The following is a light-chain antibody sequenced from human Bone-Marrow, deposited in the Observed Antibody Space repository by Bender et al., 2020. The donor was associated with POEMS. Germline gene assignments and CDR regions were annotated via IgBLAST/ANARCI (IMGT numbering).Light chain of an antibody. CDR3: GSYAGLSTVYV. CDR1: SSDVGSYNL. J-gene: IGLJ1*01. Sequence: QSALTQPASVSGSPGQSITISCTGTSSDVGSYNLVSWYQQYPGKAPKVMIYETGRRPSGVSNRFSGSKSGNTASLTISGLQAEDEADYYCGSYAGLSTVYVFGGGTKVTVL. V-gene: IGLV2-23*01. CDR2: ETG.